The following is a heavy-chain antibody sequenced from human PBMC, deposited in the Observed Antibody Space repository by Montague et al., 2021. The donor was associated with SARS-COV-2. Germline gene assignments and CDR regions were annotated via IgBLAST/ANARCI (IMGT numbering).Heavy chain of an antibody. CDR2: IKSKTDGGTT. CDR3: TIDWDNWNDPYYYYYYMDV. V-gene: IGHV3-15*01. CDR1: GFTFSNAW. D-gene: IGHD1-1*01. Sequence: SLRLSCAASGFTFSNAWMSWVRQAPGKGLEWAGRIKSKTDGGTTDYAAPVKGRFTISRDDSKNTLYLQMNSLKTEDTAVYYCTIDWDNWNDPYYYYYYMDVWGKGTTVTVSS. J-gene: IGHJ6*03.